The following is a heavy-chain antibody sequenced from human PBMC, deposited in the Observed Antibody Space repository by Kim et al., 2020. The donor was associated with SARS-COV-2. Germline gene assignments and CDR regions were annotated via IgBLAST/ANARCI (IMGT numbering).Heavy chain of an antibody. CDR3: AKDIEQLVTYYYYGMDV. CDR2: IWYDGSNK. J-gene: IGHJ6*02. D-gene: IGHD6-13*01. V-gene: IGHV3-33*06. CDR1: GFTFSSYG. Sequence: GGSLRLSCAASGFTFSSYGMHWVRQAPGKGLEWVAVIWYDGSNKYYADSVKGRFTISRDNSKNTLYLQMNSLRAEDTAVYYCAKDIEQLVTYYYYGMDVWGQGTTVTVSS.